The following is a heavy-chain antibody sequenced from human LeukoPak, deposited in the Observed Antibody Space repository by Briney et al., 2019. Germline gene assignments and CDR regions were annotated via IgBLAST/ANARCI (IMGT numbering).Heavy chain of an antibody. D-gene: IGHD3-22*01. CDR2: ISGSGGST. Sequence: GGSLRLSCAASGFTFSSYAMSCVRQAPGKGLEWVSAISGSGGSTYYADSVKGRFTISRDNSKNTLYLQMNSLRAEDTAVYYCAKGPARASDSLLPPAAFDYWRQGTLVTVSS. V-gene: IGHV3-23*01. J-gene: IGHJ4*02. CDR3: AKGPARASDSLLPPAAFDY. CDR1: GFTFSSYA.